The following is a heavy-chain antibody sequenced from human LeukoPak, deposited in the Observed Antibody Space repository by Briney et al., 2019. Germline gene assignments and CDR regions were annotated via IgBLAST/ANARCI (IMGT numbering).Heavy chain of an antibody. Sequence: GGSLRLSCAASGFTFSSYAMSWVRQAPGKGLEWVSAISGSGGSTYYADSVKGRFTISRDNSKNTLYLQMNSVRAEDTAVYYCARGPNIVVVPAAMYGFYYYYMDVWGKGTTVTVSS. J-gene: IGHJ6*03. CDR2: ISGSGGST. D-gene: IGHD2-2*01. CDR1: GFTFSSYA. V-gene: IGHV3-23*01. CDR3: ARGPNIVVVPAAMYGFYYYYMDV.